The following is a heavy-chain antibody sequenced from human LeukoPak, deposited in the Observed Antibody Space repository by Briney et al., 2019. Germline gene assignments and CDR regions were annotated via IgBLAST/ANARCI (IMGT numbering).Heavy chain of an antibody. CDR2: INHSGST. J-gene: IGHJ4*02. D-gene: IGHD3-22*01. CDR3: ARGLPKYYYDRSRGSERLDY. Sequence: SETLALTCAVYGGSFSGYYWSWIRQPPGKGLEWIGEINHSGSTNYNPSLKSRVTISVDTSKNQFSLKLSSGTAADTAVYYCARGLPKYYYDRSRGSERLDYWGQGTLVTVSS. V-gene: IGHV4-34*01. CDR1: GGSFSGYY.